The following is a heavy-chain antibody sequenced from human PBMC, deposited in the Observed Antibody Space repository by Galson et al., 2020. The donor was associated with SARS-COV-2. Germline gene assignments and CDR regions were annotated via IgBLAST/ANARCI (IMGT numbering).Heavy chain of an antibody. CDR1: GYTFTSYG. Sequence: ASVKVSCKASGYTFTSYGISWVRQAPGQGLEWMGWISAYNGNTNYAQKLQGRVTMTTDTSTSTAYMELRSLRSDDTAVYYCAMSSLIYCSSTSCSGVEDYWGQGTLVTVSS. CDR3: AMSSLIYCSSTSCSGVEDY. V-gene: IGHV1-18*01. D-gene: IGHD2-2*01. CDR2: ISAYNGNT. J-gene: IGHJ4*02.